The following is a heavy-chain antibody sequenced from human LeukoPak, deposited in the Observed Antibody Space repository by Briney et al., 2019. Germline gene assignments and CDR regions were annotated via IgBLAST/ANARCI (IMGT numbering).Heavy chain of an antibody. CDR2: IYHSGST. J-gene: IGHJ4*02. V-gene: IGHV4-59*01. D-gene: IGHD5-24*01. CDR3: ATWPQYDY. CDR1: GSIVNYY. Sequence: PSETLSLTCTVSGSIVNYYLSWIRQTPGKGPEWLGYIYHSGSTKYNSSLKRRVTMSVDTSSNQFSLNLKSVTAADTAVYYCATWPQYDYWGPGMLVTVSS.